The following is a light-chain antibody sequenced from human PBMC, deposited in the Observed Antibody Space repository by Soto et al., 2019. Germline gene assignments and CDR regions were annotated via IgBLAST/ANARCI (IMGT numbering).Light chain of an antibody. Sequence: QSVLTQPASVSGSPGQSITISCTGSSSDVGGYKYVSWYQQHPGKAPKLMIYEVTNRPSGVSNRFSGSKSGNTASLTISGLRTEDEADYYCSSYTRTATRYVFGSGTKLTVL. CDR1: SSDVGGYKY. CDR3: SSYTRTATRYV. V-gene: IGLV2-14*01. CDR2: EVT. J-gene: IGLJ1*01.